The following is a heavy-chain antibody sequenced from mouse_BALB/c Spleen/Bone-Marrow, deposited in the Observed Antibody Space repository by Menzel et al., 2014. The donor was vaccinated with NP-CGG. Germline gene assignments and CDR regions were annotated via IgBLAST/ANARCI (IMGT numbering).Heavy chain of an antibody. CDR2: IDPYNGGT. Sequence: VQLQQSGPELGKPGASVKISCKASGYSFTGYNMYWVKQSHRKSLEWIGYIDPYNGGTSYNQKSKGKATLTVDKSSSTAYMHLNSLTSEDSAIYYCAREAAYYGNYGAMDHWGQGTSVTVSS. D-gene: IGHD2-10*01. CDR3: AREAAYYGNYGAMDH. J-gene: IGHJ4*01. V-gene: IGHV1S135*01. CDR1: GYSFTGYN.